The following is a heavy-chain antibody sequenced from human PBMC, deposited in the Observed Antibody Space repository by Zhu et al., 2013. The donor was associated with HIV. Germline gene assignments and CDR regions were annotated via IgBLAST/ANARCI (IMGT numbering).Heavy chain of an antibody. V-gene: IGHV1-69*01. Sequence: QVQLVQSGAEVKKPGSSVKVSCKASGGTFSSYAISWVRQAPGQGLEWMGGIIPIFGTANYAQKFQGRVTITADESTSTAYMELSSLRSEDTAVYYCAREIWYYYDSSVEKYGMDVWGQGTTVTVSS. J-gene: IGHJ6*02. CDR2: IIPIFGTA. CDR1: GGTFSSYA. CDR3: AREIWYYYDSSVEKYGMDV. D-gene: IGHD3-22*01.